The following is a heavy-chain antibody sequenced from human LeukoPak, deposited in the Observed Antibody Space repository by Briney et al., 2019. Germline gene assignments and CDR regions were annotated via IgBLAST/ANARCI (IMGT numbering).Heavy chain of an antibody. CDR1: GFTFSNYW. V-gene: IGHV3-7*04. D-gene: IGHD2-2*01. J-gene: IGHJ4*02. CDR2: INEDGSRK. CDR3: AGGYYAGY. Sequence: PGGSLRLSCVGSGFTFSNYWINWVRQAPGKGLEWAGNINEDGSRKNYADSVKGRFTISRDNSKNSLYLQMDSLRAEDTALYYCAGGYYAGYWGQGTQVTVSS.